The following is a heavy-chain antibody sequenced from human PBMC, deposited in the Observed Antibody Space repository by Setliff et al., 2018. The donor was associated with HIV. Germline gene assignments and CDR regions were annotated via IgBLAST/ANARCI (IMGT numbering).Heavy chain of an antibody. D-gene: IGHD5-18*01. CDR1: GFTFSSYS. Sequence: GGSLRLSCAASGFTFSSYSMNWVRQAPGKGLEWVAYISRSSSSKYYADSVKGRFTISRDNAKNSLYLQLNSLRAEDTAVYYCAKGADTVMVIDFDYWGQGTLVTVSS. J-gene: IGHJ4*02. V-gene: IGHV3-48*01. CDR3: AKGADTVMVIDFDY. CDR2: ISRSSSSK.